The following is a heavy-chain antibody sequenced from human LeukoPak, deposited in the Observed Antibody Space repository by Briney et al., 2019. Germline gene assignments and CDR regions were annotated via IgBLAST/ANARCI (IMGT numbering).Heavy chain of an antibody. J-gene: IGHJ4*02. CDR2: IYTSGST. Sequence: SETLSLTCTVSGGSISSYYWSWIRQPAGKGLEWIGRIYTSGSTNYNPSLKSRVTMSVDMSKNQFSLKLSSVTAADTAVYYCARDKSVDFWSGYYTLFDYWGQGTLVTVSS. V-gene: IGHV4-4*07. CDR1: GGSISSYY. CDR3: ARDKSVDFWSGYYTLFDY. D-gene: IGHD3-3*01.